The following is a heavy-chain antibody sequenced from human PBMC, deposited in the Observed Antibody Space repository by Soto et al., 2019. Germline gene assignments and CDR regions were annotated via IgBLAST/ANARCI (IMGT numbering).Heavy chain of an antibody. CDR3: ARFSPPRGYSAY. J-gene: IGHJ4*02. D-gene: IGHD3-22*01. Sequence: QVQLVQSGAEVKKPGSSVKVSCLASGGTFNTFAISWVRQAPGQGLEYMGGIIPMFGTAHYAQKFQGRVTITADESTRTVYMELSSLRSEDTDVYYCARFSPPRGYSAYWGQGTLVTVSS. CDR1: GGTFNTFA. CDR2: IIPMFGTA. V-gene: IGHV1-69*01.